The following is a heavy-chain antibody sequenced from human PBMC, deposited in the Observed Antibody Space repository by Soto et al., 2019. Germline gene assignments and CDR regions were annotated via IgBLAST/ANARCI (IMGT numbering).Heavy chain of an antibody. V-gene: IGHV2-5*02. D-gene: IGHD6-19*01. CDR1: GFSLSTSGVG. Sequence: QITVKESGPTLVKPTQTLTLTCTFSGFSLSTSGVGVGWFRQPPGKALEGLTLIYWDDDKTYSPSLKTRLTLTNEAPNSQVGLTMANKDPVETAAYYCAHGLGCRGGAGTFDYWGQGTLVTVSS. J-gene: IGHJ4*01. CDR2: IYWDDDK. CDR3: AHGLGCRGGAGTFDY.